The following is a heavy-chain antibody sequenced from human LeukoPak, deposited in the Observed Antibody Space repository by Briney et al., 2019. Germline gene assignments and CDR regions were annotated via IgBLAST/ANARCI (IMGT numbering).Heavy chain of an antibody. Sequence: PGGSLRLSCAASGFTFSSYAMSWVRQAPGKGLEWVSAISGSGGSTYYADSVKGRFTISRDNSKNTLYLQMNSLRAEDTAVYYCAKSLSGMVLRKGYGMDVWGQGTTVTVSS. CDR1: GFTFSSYA. D-gene: IGHD3-10*01. V-gene: IGHV3-23*01. CDR3: AKSLSGMVLRKGYGMDV. J-gene: IGHJ6*02. CDR2: ISGSGGST.